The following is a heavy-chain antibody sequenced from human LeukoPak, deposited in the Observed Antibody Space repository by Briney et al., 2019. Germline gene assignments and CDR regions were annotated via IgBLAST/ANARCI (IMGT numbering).Heavy chain of an antibody. V-gene: IGHV1-69*04. J-gene: IGHJ3*02. D-gene: IGHD1-1*01. CDR3: ARGLGTGLGAFDI. CDR2: IIPILGIA. CDR1: GGTFSSYA. Sequence: GASVKVSCKASGGTFSSYAISWVRQAPGQGLEWMGRIIPILGIANYAQKFQGGVTITADKSTSTAYMELSSLRSEDTAVYYCARGLGTGLGAFDIWGQGTMVTVSS.